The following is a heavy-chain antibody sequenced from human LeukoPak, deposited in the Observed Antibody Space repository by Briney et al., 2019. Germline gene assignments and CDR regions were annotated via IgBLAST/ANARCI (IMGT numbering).Heavy chain of an antibody. CDR3: ARRGYYYDSSGYYSYEGRDY. V-gene: IGHV3-21*01. CDR2: ISSSSSYI. D-gene: IGHD3-22*01. J-gene: IGHJ4*02. CDR1: GFTFNTYS. Sequence: PGGSLRLSCAASGFTFNTYSMNWVRQAPGKGLEWVSFISSSSSYIDYADSVKGRFTISRDNTKNSLFLQMNNVRAEDTAVNYCARRGYYYDSSGYYSYEGRDYWGQGTVVTVSS.